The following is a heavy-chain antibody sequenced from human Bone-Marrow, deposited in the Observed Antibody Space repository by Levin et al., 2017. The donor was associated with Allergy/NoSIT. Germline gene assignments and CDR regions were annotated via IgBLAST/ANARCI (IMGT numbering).Heavy chain of an antibody. CDR1: GFTVSSNY. V-gene: IGHV3-53*01. CDR2: IYASGST. CDR3: ARVAIVILPASNAYDL. D-gene: IGHD2-2*01. J-gene: IGHJ3*01. Sequence: GGSLRLSCAASGFTVSSNYMTWVRQAPGKGLQWVSVIYASGSTYNADSVKGRFTISRDNSKNTLYLKMNGLTAGDTAIYYCARVAIVILPASNAYDLWGPATMVPVSS.